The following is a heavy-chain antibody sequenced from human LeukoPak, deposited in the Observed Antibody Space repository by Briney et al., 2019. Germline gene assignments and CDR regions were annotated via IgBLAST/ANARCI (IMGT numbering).Heavy chain of an antibody. V-gene: IGHV3-9*01. D-gene: IGHD3-10*01. CDR2: ISWNSGSI. J-gene: IGHJ4*02. CDR1: GFTFDDYA. CDR3: AKDIGQAYYGSGSHSTTYAY. Sequence: GGSLRLSCAASGFTFDDYAMHWVRHAPGKGLEWVSGISWNSGSIGYADSVKGRFTISRDNAKNSLYLQMNSLRAEDTALYYCAKDIGQAYYGSGSHSTTYAYWGQGTLVTVSS.